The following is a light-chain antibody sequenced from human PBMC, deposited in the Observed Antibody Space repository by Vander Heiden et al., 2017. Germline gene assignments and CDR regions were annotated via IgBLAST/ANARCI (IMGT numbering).Light chain of an antibody. CDR2: KDS. CDR1: ALPKQY. Sequence: SYELTQPPSVSVSPGQTARTTCSGDALPKQYAYWYQQKPGQAPVLVRYKDSEGPAGIPERFSGSSSGTTVTLTSSGVQAENEADYYCQSADSSGTYWVFGGGTKLTVL. CDR3: QSADSSGTYWV. V-gene: IGLV3-25*03. J-gene: IGLJ3*02.